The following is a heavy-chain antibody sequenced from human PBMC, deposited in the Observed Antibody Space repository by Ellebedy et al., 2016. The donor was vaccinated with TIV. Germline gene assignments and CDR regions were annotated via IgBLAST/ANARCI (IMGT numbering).Heavy chain of an antibody. CDR2: ISAGNGNT. CDR1: GYTFTRFT. CDR3: ARGGNHDYHDY. J-gene: IGHJ4*02. V-gene: IGHV1-18*04. D-gene: IGHD3-16*01. Sequence: AASVKVSCKASGYTFTRFTITWVRHAPGQGLEWMGWISAGNGNTNYAQKFQGRVTMTTDTSTTTAYLELRSLRSDDTAVYFCARGGNHDYHDYWGQGALVTVSS.